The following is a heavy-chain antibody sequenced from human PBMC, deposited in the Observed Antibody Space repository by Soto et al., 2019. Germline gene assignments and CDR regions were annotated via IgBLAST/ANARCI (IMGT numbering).Heavy chain of an antibody. D-gene: IGHD4-4*01. CDR2: INPSGGST. J-gene: IGHJ6*02. CDR3: ASAVTQDPYYYYYGMDV. CDR1: GYTFTSYY. Sequence: ASVKVSGTESGYTFTSYYMHCVRQAPGQGLEWMGIINPSGGSTSCAQKFQGRVTMTRDTSTSTVYMELSSLRSEDTAVYYCASAVTQDPYYYYYGMDVWGQGTTVTVSS. V-gene: IGHV1-46*01.